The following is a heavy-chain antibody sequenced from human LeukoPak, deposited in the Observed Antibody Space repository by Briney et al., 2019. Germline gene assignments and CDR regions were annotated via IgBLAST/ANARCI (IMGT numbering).Heavy chain of an antibody. V-gene: IGHV4-34*01. CDR3: ARSYGGY. CDR1: GGSFSGYY. J-gene: IGHJ4*02. Sequence: PSETLSLTCAVYGGSFSGYYWSWIRQPPGKGLEWIGEINHSGSTNYNPSLKSRVTISVDTSKNQFSLKLSSVTAADTAVYYCARSYGGYRGQGTLVTVSS. D-gene: IGHD3-10*01. CDR2: INHSGST.